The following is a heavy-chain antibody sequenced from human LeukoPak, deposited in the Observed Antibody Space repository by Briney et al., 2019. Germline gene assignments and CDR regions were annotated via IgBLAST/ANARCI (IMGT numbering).Heavy chain of an antibody. V-gene: IGHV1-2*02. CDR2: ISPNSDDT. D-gene: IGHD4-17*01. Sequence: GASVKVSCKASGYTFSDYYIHWVRQAPGQGLEWMGWISPNSDDTNFAQIFQGRVIMTRDTSISTAYMGLSRLTSDDTALYYCARNYGHNSKYFDYWGQGTLVTVSS. J-gene: IGHJ4*02. CDR1: GYTFSDYY. CDR3: ARNYGHNSKYFDY.